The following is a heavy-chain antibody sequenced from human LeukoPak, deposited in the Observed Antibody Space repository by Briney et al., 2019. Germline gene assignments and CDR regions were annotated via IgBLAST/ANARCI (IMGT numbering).Heavy chain of an antibody. CDR1: GFTFSNAW. D-gene: IGHD1-26*01. CDR2: IKSKTDGGTT. V-gene: IGHV3-15*01. J-gene: IGHJ4*02. Sequence: PGGSLRLSCAASGFTFSNAWMSWVRQAPGKGLEWVGRIKSKTDGGTTDYAAPVKGRFTISRDDSKNTLYLQMNSLKTGDTAVYYCTTGRYSGSYYVSYWGQGTLVTVSS. CDR3: TTGRYSGSYYVSY.